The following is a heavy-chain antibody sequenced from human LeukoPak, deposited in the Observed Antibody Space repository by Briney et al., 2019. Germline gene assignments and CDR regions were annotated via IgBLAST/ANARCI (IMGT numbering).Heavy chain of an antibody. D-gene: IGHD3-16*01. CDR2: ISVSGDAT. V-gene: IGHV3-23*01. J-gene: IGHJ6*03. CDR1: GFTFSTYG. CDR3: ARETSQKGAHYMDV. Sequence: GGSLRLSCAASGFTFSTYGMSWVRQAPGKGLDWLSTISVSGDATYYADSVKGRFTISRDNSKNTLFLQMNRLRAEDTAVYYCARETSQKGAHYMDVWGKGTTVTISS.